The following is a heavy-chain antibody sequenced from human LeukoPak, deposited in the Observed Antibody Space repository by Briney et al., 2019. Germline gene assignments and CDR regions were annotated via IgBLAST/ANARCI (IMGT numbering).Heavy chain of an antibody. CDR2: INHRGST. CDR3: AKSLYGSGSYYNWFDP. Sequence: SETLSLTCAVYGGSFSGYYWSWIRQSPGKGLEWIGEINHRGSTNYNPSLKRRVTISVDTSKNQFSLKLSSVTAADTAVYYCAKSLYGSGSYYNWFDPWGQGTLVTVSS. CDR1: GGSFSGYY. D-gene: IGHD3-10*01. V-gene: IGHV4-34*01. J-gene: IGHJ5*02.